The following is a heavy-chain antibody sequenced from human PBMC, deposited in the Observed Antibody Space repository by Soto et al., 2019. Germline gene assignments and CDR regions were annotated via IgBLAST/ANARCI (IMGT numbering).Heavy chain of an antibody. CDR3: ARAAGIGGFVYYFDY. D-gene: IGHD6-13*01. CDR1: CGSISSGDYY. V-gene: IGHV4-30-4*01. J-gene: IGHJ4*02. Sequence: QVQLQESGPGLVKPSQNLSLTCTVSCGSISSGDYYWSWIRQPPGKGLEWIGYIYYSGSTYYNPSLKSRVTISVDTSKNQFSLKLSSVTAADTAVYYCARAAGIGGFVYYFDYWGQGTLVTVSS. CDR2: IYYSGST.